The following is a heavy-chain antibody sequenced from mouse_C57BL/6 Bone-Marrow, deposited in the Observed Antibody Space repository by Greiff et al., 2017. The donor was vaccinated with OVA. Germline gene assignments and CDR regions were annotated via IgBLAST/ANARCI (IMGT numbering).Heavy chain of an antibody. CDR1: GFNIKDDY. J-gene: IGHJ1*03. Sequence: VQLQQSGAELVRPGASVKLSCTASGFNIKDDYMHWVKQRPEQGLEWIGWIDPENGDTEYASKFQGKATITADTSSNTAYLQLSSLTSEDTAVYYCTTDYYGYWYFDVWGTGTTVTVSS. CDR2: IDPENGDT. D-gene: IGHD1-1*01. CDR3: TTDYYGYWYFDV. V-gene: IGHV14-4*01.